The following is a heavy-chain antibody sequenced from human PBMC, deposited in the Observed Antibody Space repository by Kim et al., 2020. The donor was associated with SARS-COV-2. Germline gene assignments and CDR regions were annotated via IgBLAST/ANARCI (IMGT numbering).Heavy chain of an antibody. CDR2: IIPFFGTT. CDR1: GDTFSSYA. J-gene: IGHJ6*02. CDR3: ARGGVPATIGWSDYYYGIDV. V-gene: IGHV1-69*13. D-gene: IGHD2-2*02. Sequence: SVKVSCKASGDTFSSYAISWLRQAPGQRLEWMGNIIPFFGTTNYAQNFQGRVTFTADESTTTAYMELSSLRSDDTAVFYCARGGVPATIGWSDYYYGIDVWGQGTPVTVSS.